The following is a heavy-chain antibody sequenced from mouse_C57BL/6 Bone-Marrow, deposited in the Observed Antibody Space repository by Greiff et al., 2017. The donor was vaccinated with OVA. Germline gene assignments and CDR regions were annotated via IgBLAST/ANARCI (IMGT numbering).Heavy chain of an antibody. CDR1: GFSLTSYG. V-gene: IGHV2-6*01. D-gene: IGHD1-1*01. CDR2: IWGVGST. Sequence: QVQLKQSGPGLVAPSQSLSITCTVSGFSLTSYGVDWVRQSPGKGLEWLGVIWGVGSTNYNSALKSRLSISKDNSKSQVFLKMNSLQTDDTAMYYCARHYYGSSFYYYAMDYWGQGTSVTVSS. J-gene: IGHJ4*01. CDR3: ARHYYGSSFYYYAMDY.